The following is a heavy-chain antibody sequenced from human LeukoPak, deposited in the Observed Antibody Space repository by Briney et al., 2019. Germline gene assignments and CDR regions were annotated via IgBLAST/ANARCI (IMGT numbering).Heavy chain of an antibody. D-gene: IGHD3-22*01. V-gene: IGHV3-74*01. Sequence: LPGGSLRLSCAASGFTFRSYWMHWVRQAPGKGLVWVSRIKSDGSSTIYADSAKGRFTISRDNAKNTLYLQMNSLRAEDTAVYYCTRTYYYDSIDYFDYWGQGTLVTVSS. CDR1: GFTFRSYW. J-gene: IGHJ4*02. CDR2: IKSDGSST. CDR3: TRTYYYDSIDYFDY.